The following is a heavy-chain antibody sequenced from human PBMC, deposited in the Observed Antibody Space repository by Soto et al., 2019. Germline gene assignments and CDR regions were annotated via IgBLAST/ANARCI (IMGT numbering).Heavy chain of an antibody. D-gene: IGHD2-2*01. CDR2: ISYEGSNN. CDR1: GFTFNSHG. Sequence: QVQLVETGGGVVQPGRSLRLSCGASGFTFNSHGMHWVRQAPGKGLEWVAVISYEGSNNFYAESWKGRFTISRDNSKNTLYLQMNSLRREDTAVYYCARGAEYQLLSRDYFYGMDVWGQGTTVTVSS. CDR3: ARGAEYQLLSRDYFYGMDV. J-gene: IGHJ6*02. V-gene: IGHV3-30*03.